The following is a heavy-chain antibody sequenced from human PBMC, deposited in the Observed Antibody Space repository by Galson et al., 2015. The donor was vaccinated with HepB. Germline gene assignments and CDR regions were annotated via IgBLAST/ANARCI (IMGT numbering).Heavy chain of an antibody. J-gene: IGHJ4*02. CDR2: IYSGGST. D-gene: IGHD3-16*01. CDR3: ARGASDGGLFDY. Sequence: SLRLSCAASGLTVSINCFSWVCQAPGKGLECVSLIYSGGSTHYAESVKGRFTISRDNSKDTLYLQMNSLRAEDTAVYYCARGASDGGLFDYWGQGALVTVSS. V-gene: IGHV3-53*01. CDR1: GLTVSINC.